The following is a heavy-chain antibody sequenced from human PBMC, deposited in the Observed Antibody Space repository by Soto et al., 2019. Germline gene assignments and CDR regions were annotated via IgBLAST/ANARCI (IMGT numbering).Heavy chain of an antibody. CDR3: ARERARYGMDV. CDR1: GYTFTSYD. Sequence: GASVKVSYKASGYTFTSYDINWVRQATGQGLEWMGWMNPNSGNTGYAQNFQGRVTMTRNTSISTAYMELSSLRSEDTAVYYCARERARYGMDVWGQGTTVTVSS. V-gene: IGHV1-8*01. J-gene: IGHJ6*02. CDR2: MNPNSGNT.